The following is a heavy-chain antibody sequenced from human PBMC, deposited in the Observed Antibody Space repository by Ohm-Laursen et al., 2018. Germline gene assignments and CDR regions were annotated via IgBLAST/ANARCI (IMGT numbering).Heavy chain of an antibody. CDR3: ASATDYYDSSGYYYGNFDY. J-gene: IGHJ4*02. CDR1: GFTFSSHS. Sequence: SLRLSCAASGFTFSSHSMDWVRQAPGKELEWVSSISSTSSYIYYADSVKGRFTISRDNAKNSLYLQMNSLRAEDTAVYYCASATDYYDSSGYYYGNFDYWGQGTLVTVSS. V-gene: IGHV3-21*01. D-gene: IGHD3-22*01. CDR2: ISSTSSYI.